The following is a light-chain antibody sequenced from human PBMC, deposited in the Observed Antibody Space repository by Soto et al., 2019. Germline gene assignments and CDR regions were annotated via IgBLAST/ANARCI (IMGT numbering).Light chain of an antibody. J-gene: IGKJ4*01. CDR3: QQYGSSPLT. V-gene: IGKV3-20*01. CDR1: QRFRSSY. Sequence: EIVLTQSPGTLSLSPGERATLSCRASQRFRSSYLAWYQQKPGQAPRLLIYGASSRATGIPDRFSGSGSGTDFTVTISRLELEDFAVYYCQQYGSSPLTFGGGTKVEIK. CDR2: GAS.